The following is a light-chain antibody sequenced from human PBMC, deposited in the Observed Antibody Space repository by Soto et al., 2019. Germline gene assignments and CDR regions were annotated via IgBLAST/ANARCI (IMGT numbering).Light chain of an antibody. V-gene: IGKV3-15*01. Sequence: EIIMTQSPDILSVSPGERATLSCRASQSVSIRVAWYQQRPGQAPRLLIFDASTRATGIPARFSGSGSGTEFTLTISSLQAEDFAIYYCQHYNNWPPWTFGQGTKVDI. CDR2: DAS. CDR3: QHYNNWPPWT. CDR1: QSVSIR. J-gene: IGKJ1*01.